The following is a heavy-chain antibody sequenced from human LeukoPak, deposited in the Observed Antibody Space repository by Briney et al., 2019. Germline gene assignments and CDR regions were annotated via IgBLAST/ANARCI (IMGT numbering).Heavy chain of an antibody. D-gene: IGHD1-14*01. CDR3: ARGPRNDP. Sequence: GPVKVSCKTSGYPFTTYEINWVRQAAGQGLEWMGWVHPNSGSTAYAQKFQGRVTMTRDTSISTAYMELTSLRSDDTAVYFCARGPRNDPWGQGTLVTVSS. CDR1: GYPFTTYE. CDR2: VHPNSGST. J-gene: IGHJ5*02. V-gene: IGHV1-8*01.